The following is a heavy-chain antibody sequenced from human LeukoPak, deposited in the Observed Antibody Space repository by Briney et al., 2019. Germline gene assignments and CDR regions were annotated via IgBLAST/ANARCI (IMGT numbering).Heavy chain of an antibody. J-gene: IGHJ4*02. V-gene: IGHV3-7*01. CDR2: IGQDGSEN. CDR1: GFTFSNYW. CDR3: ARGGGWYFDY. Sequence: PGGSLRLSCAASGFTFSNYWMNWVRQAPGKGLEWVASIGQDGSENYYVDSVKGRFTISRDNAKNSPYLQMDSLRVEDTAVYYCARGGGWYFDYWGQGALTTASS. D-gene: IGHD6-19*01.